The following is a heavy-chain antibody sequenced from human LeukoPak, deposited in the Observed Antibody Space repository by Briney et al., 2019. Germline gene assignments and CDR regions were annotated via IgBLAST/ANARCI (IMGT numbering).Heavy chain of an antibody. J-gene: IGHJ4*02. D-gene: IGHD6-13*01. CDR2: ISWNSGSI. CDR1: GFTFDDYA. CDR3: EKPAAAGPYYFDY. V-gene: IGHV3-9*01. Sequence: GGSLRLSCAASGFTFDDYAMHWVRQAPGKGLEWVSGISWNSGSIGYADSVKGRFTISRDNAKNSLYLQMNSLRAEDTALYYCEKPAAAGPYYFDYWAQETLVTVS.